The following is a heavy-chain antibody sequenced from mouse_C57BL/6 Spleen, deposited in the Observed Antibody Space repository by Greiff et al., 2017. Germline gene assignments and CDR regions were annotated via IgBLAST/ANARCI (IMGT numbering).Heavy chain of an antibody. CDR3: AREGDYDFDY. J-gene: IGHJ2*01. CDR1: GYSITSGYY. CDR2: ISYDGSN. D-gene: IGHD2-4*01. V-gene: IGHV3-6*01. Sequence: VQLQQSGPGLVKPSQSLSLTCSVTGYSITSGYYWNWIRQLPGNKLEWMGYISYDGSNNYNPSLKNQTTITRDTSKNQFFLKLNSVTTEDTATYYCAREGDYDFDYWGQGTTLTVSS.